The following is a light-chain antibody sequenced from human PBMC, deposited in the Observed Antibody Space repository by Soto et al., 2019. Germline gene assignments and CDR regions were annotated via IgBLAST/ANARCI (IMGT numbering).Light chain of an antibody. CDR1: SSDVGSYNL. Sequence: QSALTQPASVSGSPGQSITISCTGTSSDVGSYNLVSWYQQHPGKAPKVMIYEGTKRPSGVSNRFSGSKSGNTASLTISGLQAEDEADYYCCSYAGSSILDVFGTGTKLTVL. CDR3: CSYAGSSILDV. V-gene: IGLV2-23*01. J-gene: IGLJ1*01. CDR2: EGT.